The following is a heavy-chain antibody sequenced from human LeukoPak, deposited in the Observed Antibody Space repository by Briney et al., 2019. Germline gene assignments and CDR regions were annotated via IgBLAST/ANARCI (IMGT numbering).Heavy chain of an antibody. CDR3: ARPKRSITMVRGTYYGMDV. Sequence: SVKVSRTASGGTFSSYAISWVRQAPGQGLEWMGGIIPIFGTANYAQKFQGRVTITADESTSTAYMELSSLRSEDTAVYYCARPKRSITMVRGTYYGMDVWGKGTTVTVSS. CDR2: IIPIFGTA. J-gene: IGHJ6*04. CDR1: GGTFSSYA. D-gene: IGHD3-10*01. V-gene: IGHV1-69*01.